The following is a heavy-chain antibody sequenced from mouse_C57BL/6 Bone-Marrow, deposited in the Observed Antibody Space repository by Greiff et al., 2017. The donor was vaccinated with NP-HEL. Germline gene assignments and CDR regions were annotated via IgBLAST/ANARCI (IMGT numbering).Heavy chain of an antibody. J-gene: IGHJ3*01. CDR3: ARGGDYYGSSFAY. V-gene: IGHV1-61*01. CDR1: GYTFTSYW. D-gene: IGHD1-1*01. CDR2: IYPSDSET. Sequence: QVQLQQPGAELVRPGSSVKLSCKASGYTFTSYWMDWVKQRPGQGLEWIGNIYPSDSETHYNQKFKDKATLTVDKSSSTAYMQLSSLTSEDSAVYYCARGGDYYGSSFAYWGQGTLVTVSA.